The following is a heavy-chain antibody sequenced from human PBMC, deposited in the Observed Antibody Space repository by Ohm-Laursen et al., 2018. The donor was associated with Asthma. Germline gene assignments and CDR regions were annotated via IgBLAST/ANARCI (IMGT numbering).Heavy chain of an antibody. D-gene: IGHD1-14*01. Sequence: SDTLSLTCAVSGGSISSSNWWSWVRQPPGKGLEWIGYIYSTGSTNYNPSLESRVTISIDTSTNQFSLKLSSVTAADTAVYYCARDIRNYLDYWGQGTLVTVSS. J-gene: IGHJ4*02. CDR3: ARDIRNYLDY. CDR1: GGSISSSNW. V-gene: IGHV4-4*02. CDR2: IYSTGST.